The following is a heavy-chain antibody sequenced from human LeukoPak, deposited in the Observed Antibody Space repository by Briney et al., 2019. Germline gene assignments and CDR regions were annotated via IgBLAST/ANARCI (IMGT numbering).Heavy chain of an antibody. Sequence: SETLSLTCTVSGYSISSGYYWGWIRQHPGKGLEWIGYIYYSGSTYYHPSLKSRVTISVYTSKNQFSLKLSSVTAADTAVYYCAREKYQLPYVDYWGQGTLVTVSS. CDR1: GYSISSGYY. J-gene: IGHJ4*02. CDR3: AREKYQLPYVDY. D-gene: IGHD2-2*01. CDR2: IYYSGST. V-gene: IGHV4-31*03.